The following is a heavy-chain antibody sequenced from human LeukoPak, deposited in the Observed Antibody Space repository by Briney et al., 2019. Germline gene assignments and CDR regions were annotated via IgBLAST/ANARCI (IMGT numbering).Heavy chain of an antibody. CDR1: GGSFSGYY. J-gene: IGHJ4*02. CDR3: ARAATGTTQKDY. D-gene: IGHD1-1*01. CDR2: INHSGST. V-gene: IGHV4-34*01. Sequence: SETLSLTCAVYGGSFSGYYWRWLRQPPGKGLEWIGEINHSGSTNYNPSLKSRVTISVDTSKTQFSLKLSSVTAADTAVYYCARAATGTTQKDYWGQGTLVTVSS.